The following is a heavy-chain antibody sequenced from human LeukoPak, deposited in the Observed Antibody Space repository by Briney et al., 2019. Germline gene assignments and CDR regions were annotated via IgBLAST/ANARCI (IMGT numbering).Heavy chain of an antibody. V-gene: IGHV4-31*03. CDR1: GGSISSGGYY. D-gene: IGHD5-12*01. Sequence: PSETLSLTCTVSGGSISSGGYYWSWVRQHPGKGLDWIGYIYYSGSTYYNPSLKSRVTISVDTSKNQFSLKLSSVTAADTAVYYCARERGYSGYAPSPYFDYWGQGTLVTVSS. CDR3: ARERGYSGYAPSPYFDY. J-gene: IGHJ4*02. CDR2: IYYSGST.